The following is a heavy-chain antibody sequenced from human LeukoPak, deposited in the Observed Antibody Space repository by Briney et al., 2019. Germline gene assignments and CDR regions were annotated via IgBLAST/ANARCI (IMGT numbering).Heavy chain of an antibody. V-gene: IGHV4-31*03. D-gene: IGHD4-17*01. CDR1: GGSISSGGYY. CDR3: ARGTTVYWFDP. J-gene: IGHJ5*02. CDR2: IYYSGST. Sequence: SGPTLVNPSQTLSLTCTVSGGSISSGGYYWSWIRQHPDKGLEWIGYIYYSGSTYYNPSLKSRVTISVDTSKNQFSLNLSSVTAADTAVYYCARGTTVYWFDPWGQGTLVTVPS.